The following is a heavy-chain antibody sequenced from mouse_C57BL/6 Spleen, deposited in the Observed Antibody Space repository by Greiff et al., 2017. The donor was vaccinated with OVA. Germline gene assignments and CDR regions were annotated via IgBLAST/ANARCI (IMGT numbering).Heavy chain of an antibody. J-gene: IGHJ4*01. Sequence: EVQVVESGGGLVKPGGSLKLSCAASGFTFSDYGMHWVRQAPEKGLEWVAYISSGSSTIYYADTVKGRFTISTDNAKNTLFLQMTSLRSEDTAMYYCARPAFITTVVDAMDYWGQGTSVTVSS. CDR3: ARPAFITTVVDAMDY. D-gene: IGHD1-1*01. CDR1: GFTFSDYG. CDR2: ISSGSSTI. V-gene: IGHV5-17*01.